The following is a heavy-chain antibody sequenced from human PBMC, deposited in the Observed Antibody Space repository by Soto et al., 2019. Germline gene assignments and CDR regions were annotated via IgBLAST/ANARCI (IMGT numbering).Heavy chain of an antibody. CDR3: AHSEVFERPIWFGELLFWNWFDP. Sequence: SGPTLVNPTQTLTLTCTFSGFSLSISGVGVGWIRQPPGKALEWLALIYWDDDKRYSPSLKSRLTITKDTSKNQVVLTMTNMDPVDTATYYCAHSEVFERPIWFGELLFWNWFDPWGQGTLVTVSS. D-gene: IGHD3-10*01. CDR1: GFSLSISGVG. J-gene: IGHJ5*02. CDR2: IYWDDDK. V-gene: IGHV2-5*02.